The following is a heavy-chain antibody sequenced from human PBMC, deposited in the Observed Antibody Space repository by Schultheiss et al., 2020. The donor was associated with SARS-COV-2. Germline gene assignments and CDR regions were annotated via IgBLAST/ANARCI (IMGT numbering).Heavy chain of an antibody. J-gene: IGHJ6*02. V-gene: IGHV4-38-2*02. D-gene: IGHD6-13*01. CDR2: IYHSGST. Sequence: SETLSLTCAVSGYSISSGYYWGWIRQPPGKGLEWIGSIYHSGSTYYNPSLKSRVTISVDTSKNQFSLNLSSVTAADTAVYYCARDLGSWYRAYYYYGMDVWGQGTTVTVSS. CDR3: ARDLGSWYRAYYYYGMDV. CDR1: GYSISSGYY.